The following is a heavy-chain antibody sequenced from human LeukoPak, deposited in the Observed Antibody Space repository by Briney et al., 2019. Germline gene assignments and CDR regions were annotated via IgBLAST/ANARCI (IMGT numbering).Heavy chain of an antibody. V-gene: IGHV4-31*03. J-gene: IGHJ5*02. Sequence: PSETLSLTCTVSGDSISSGGYYWSWIRQHPGKGLEWIVYIYYRGSTYYDPSLKSRFTISVDTSKNQFSLKLSCVTAADTAVYYCARGSYYGSGWFDPWGQGTLATVSS. CDR2: IYYRGST. CDR1: GDSISSGGYY. CDR3: ARGSYYGSGWFDP. D-gene: IGHD3-10*01.